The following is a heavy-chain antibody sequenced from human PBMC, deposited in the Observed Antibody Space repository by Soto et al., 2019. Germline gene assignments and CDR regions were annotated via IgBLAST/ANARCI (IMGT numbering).Heavy chain of an antibody. V-gene: IGHV1-69*13. Sequence: SVKVSCKASGGTFSSYAISWVRQAPGQGLEWMGGIIPIFGTANYAQKFQGRVTITADESTSTAYMELSSLRSEDTAVYYCARDPGPVRDAFDIWGQGTMVTVSS. CDR3: ARDPGPVRDAFDI. CDR2: IIPIFGTA. D-gene: IGHD4-17*01. CDR1: GGTFSSYA. J-gene: IGHJ3*02.